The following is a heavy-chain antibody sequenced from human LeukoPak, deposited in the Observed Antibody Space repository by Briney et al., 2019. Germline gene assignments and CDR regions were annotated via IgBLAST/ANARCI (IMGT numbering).Heavy chain of an antibody. V-gene: IGHV4-59*01. D-gene: IGHD3-22*01. CDR3: ARDRGDYYDRGDPEWYFDY. CDR1: GGSISSYY. J-gene: IGHJ4*02. Sequence: SETLSLTCTVSGGSISSYYWSWIRQPAGKGLEWIGYIYHTGGTKYNPSLKSRVTMSVDTSKNQFSLKLNSMTAADTAVYYCARDRGDYYDRGDPEWYFDYWGQGILVTVSS. CDR2: IYHTGGT.